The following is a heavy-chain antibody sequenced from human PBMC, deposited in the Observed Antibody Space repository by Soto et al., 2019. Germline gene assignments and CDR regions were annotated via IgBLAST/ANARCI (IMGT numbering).Heavy chain of an antibody. V-gene: IGHV4-30-2*01. CDR1: GGSISSGGYS. D-gene: IGHD2-2*02. CDR3: ARANCSTTSCYTHSGMDV. Sequence: SETLSLTCAVSGGSISSGGYSWSWIRQPPGKGLEWIGYIYHSGSTYYNPSLKSRVTISVDRSKNQFPLKLSSVTAADTAVYYCARANCSTTSCYTHSGMDVWGQGTTVTVSS. J-gene: IGHJ6*02. CDR2: IYHSGST.